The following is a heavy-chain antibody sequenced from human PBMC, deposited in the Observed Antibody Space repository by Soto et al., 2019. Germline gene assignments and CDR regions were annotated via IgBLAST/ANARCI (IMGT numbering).Heavy chain of an antibody. CDR3: AKDWIAVAGTGDY. V-gene: IGHV3-23*01. CDR1: GFTFSSYA. J-gene: IGHJ4*02. Sequence: GESLKISCAASGFTFSSYAMSWVRQAPGKGLEWVSAISGSGGSTYYADSVKGRFTISRDNSKNTLYLQMNSLRAEDTAVYYCAKDWIAVAGTGDYWGQGTLVTVSS. CDR2: ISGSGGST. D-gene: IGHD6-19*01.